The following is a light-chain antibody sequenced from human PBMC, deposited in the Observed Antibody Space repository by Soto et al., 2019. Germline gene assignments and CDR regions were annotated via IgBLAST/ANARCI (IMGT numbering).Light chain of an antibody. CDR1: QSVSSNY. Sequence: EIVMTQSPGTLSLSPGETATLSCRASQSVSSNYVAWFHQKPGQAPRLLIYGASSRATGVPDRFSASGSGTDFTLTISRLEPEDFAVYYCQQYGRSTLTFGPGTKVDIK. CDR2: GAS. J-gene: IGKJ3*01. CDR3: QQYGRSTLT. V-gene: IGKV3-20*01.